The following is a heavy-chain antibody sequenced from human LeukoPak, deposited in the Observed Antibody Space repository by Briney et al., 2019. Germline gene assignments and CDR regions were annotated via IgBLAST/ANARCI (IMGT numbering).Heavy chain of an antibody. CDR3: TGYSSSWYLSDY. J-gene: IGHJ4*02. V-gene: IGHV1-69*13. Sequence: SVKVSCKASGGTFSSYAISWVRQAPGQGLEWMGGIIPIFGTANYAQKFQGRVTITADESTSTAYMGLSSLRSEDTAVYYCTGYSSSWYLSDYWGQGTLVTVSS. D-gene: IGHD6-13*01. CDR1: GGTFSSYA. CDR2: IIPIFGTA.